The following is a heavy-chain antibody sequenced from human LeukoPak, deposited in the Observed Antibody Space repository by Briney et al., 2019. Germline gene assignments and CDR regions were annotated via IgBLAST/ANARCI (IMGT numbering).Heavy chain of an antibody. Sequence: GGSLRLSCAASGFTFSSYGMHWVRQAPGKGLEWVAVISYDGSNKYYADSVKGRVATSRDNSKKTLYLQMNSLRAEHTAVYYCANDGAYYDSSTDAFDIWGQGTMVTVSS. CDR3: ANDGAYYDSSTDAFDI. J-gene: IGHJ3*02. D-gene: IGHD3-22*01. V-gene: IGHV3-33*05. CDR1: GFTFSSYG. CDR2: ISYDGSNK.